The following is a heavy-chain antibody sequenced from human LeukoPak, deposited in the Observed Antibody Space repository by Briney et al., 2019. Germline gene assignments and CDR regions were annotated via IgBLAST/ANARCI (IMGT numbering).Heavy chain of an antibody. CDR1: GYTFTSYY. D-gene: IGHD1-7*01. Sequence: GASVKVSCKASGYTFTSYYMHWVRQAPGQGLEWMGIINPSGGSTSYAQKFQGRVTMTRDTSTSTVYMELSSLRSEDTAAYYRARDLLGTSFDPWGQGTLVTVSS. J-gene: IGHJ5*02. CDR2: INPSGGST. V-gene: IGHV1-46*01. CDR3: ARDLLGTSFDP.